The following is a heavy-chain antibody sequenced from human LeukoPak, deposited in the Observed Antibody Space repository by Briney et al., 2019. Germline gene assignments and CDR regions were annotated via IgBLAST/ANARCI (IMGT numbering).Heavy chain of an antibody. Sequence: ASVKVSCKASGYTFTSYDFNWVRQATGQRPEWMGWMSPNSGDTGYAQKFQDRVTMTRNTSISTAYMELSSLRSDDTAVYYCARDGSSGWYQGVQYYYYYYGMDVWGQGTTVTVSS. D-gene: IGHD6-19*01. J-gene: IGHJ6*02. V-gene: IGHV1-8*01. CDR3: ARDGSSGWYQGVQYYYYYYGMDV. CDR1: GYTFTSYD. CDR2: MSPNSGDT.